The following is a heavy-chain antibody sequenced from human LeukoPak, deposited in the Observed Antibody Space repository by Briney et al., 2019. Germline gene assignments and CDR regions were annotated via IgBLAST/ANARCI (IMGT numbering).Heavy chain of an antibody. CDR3: ARWALTMARGARPYYFDH. CDR1: GFTFSSYW. D-gene: IGHD3-10*01. CDR2: IKQDGSDQ. V-gene: IGHV3-7*01. J-gene: IGHJ4*02. Sequence: GGSLRLSCAASGFTFSSYWMSWIRQAPGKRLEWVANIKQDGSDQYYVDSVKRLFTISRNNAKNSLYLQLNSLRAEDTVVYYCARWALTMARGARPYYFDHWRQGPLVTVFS.